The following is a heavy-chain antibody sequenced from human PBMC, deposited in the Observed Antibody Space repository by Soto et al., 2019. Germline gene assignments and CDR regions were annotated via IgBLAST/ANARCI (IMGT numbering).Heavy chain of an antibody. CDR2: VSFDGSKK. V-gene: IGHV3-30*18. CDR3: AKDRFPFGSYFDS. Sequence: QVQLVESGGGVVQPGKSLRLSCAASGFSFSRYGMHWVRQAPGKGLEWVAFVSFDGSKKSYGDSMKGRFTISRDNSKNTLYLQMNSLGAEDTAVYYCAKDRFPFGSYFDSWGQGILVTVSS. J-gene: IGHJ4*02. D-gene: IGHD3-10*01. CDR1: GFSFSRYG.